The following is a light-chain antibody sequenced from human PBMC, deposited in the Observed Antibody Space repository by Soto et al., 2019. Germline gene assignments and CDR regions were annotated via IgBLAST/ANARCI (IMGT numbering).Light chain of an antibody. V-gene: IGLV2-11*01. CDR1: SSDVDDYNY. Sequence: QSALTQPRSVSGSPGQSVTTSCTGTSSDVDDYNYVSWFQQHPGKAPKLMIYDVSERPSGVPDRFSGSKSGNTASLTISGLQAEDEADYYCCSYGGTFYVFGTGTKLTVL. CDR3: CSYGGTFYV. J-gene: IGLJ1*01. CDR2: DVS.